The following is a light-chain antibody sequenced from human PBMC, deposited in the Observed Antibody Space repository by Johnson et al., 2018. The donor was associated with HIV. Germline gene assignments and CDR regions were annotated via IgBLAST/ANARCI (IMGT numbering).Light chain of an antibody. J-gene: IGLJ1*01. CDR2: DND. V-gene: IGLV1-51*01. Sequence: QLVLTQPPSVSAAPGQKVTISCSGSSSNIGNNYVSWYQQLPGTAPKLLIYDNDKRPSGIPDRFFGPKSGTSATLDITGLQTGDEGDYYCGAWDSSLNAYVFGAGTKVTVL. CDR3: GAWDSSLNAYV. CDR1: SSNIGNNY.